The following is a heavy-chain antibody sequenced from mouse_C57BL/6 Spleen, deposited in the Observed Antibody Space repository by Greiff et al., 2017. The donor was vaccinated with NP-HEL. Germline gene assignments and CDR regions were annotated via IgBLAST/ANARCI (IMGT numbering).Heavy chain of an antibody. CDR2: IDPANGNT. V-gene: IGHV14-3*01. J-gene: IGHJ4*01. D-gene: IGHD2-3*01. Sequence: EVQGVESVAELVRPGASVKLSCTASGFNIKNTYMHWVKQRPEQGLEWIGRIDPANGNTKYAPKFQGKATITADTSSNTAYLQLSSLTSEDTAIYYCASMDDGYYDYGDYWGQGTSVTVSS. CDR1: GFNIKNTY. CDR3: ASMDDGYYDYGDY.